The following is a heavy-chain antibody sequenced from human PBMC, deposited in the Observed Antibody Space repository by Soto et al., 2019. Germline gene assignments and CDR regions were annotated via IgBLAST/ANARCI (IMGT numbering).Heavy chain of an antibody. D-gene: IGHD3-22*01. V-gene: IGHV1-24*01. Sequence: ASAKVSCKVSGHTLAELSIHWVRQAPGKGLEWMGGFDPGDTETIYAQKFQDTVTLTEDTSTDTAYMELRSLTPDHTAVYYCATGEYDSSSYNPPEFDSWGPGTLVTVSS. CDR1: GHTLAELS. CDR2: FDPGDTET. CDR3: ATGEYDSSSYNPPEFDS. J-gene: IGHJ4*02.